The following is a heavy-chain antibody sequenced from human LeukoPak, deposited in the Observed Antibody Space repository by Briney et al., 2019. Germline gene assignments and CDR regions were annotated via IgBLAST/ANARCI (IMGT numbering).Heavy chain of an antibody. J-gene: IGHJ6*02. CDR3: ARDWDTDGMDV. CDR1: RFTISSYW. CDR2: IKQDGSEE. D-gene: IGHD1-26*01. V-gene: IGHV3-7*01. Sequence: PGGSLRLSCVGSRFTISSYWMTWVRQAPGKGPEWVANIKQDGSEEYYVDSVKGRFTISRDNAKNSLYLQMNSLRAEDTAVYYCARDWDTDGMDVWGQGTTVTVSS.